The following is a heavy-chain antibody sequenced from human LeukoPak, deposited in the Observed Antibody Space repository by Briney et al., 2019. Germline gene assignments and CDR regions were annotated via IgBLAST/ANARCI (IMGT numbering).Heavy chain of an antibody. J-gene: IGHJ5*02. CDR1: GGSISSGGYS. Sequence: SETLSLTCAVSGGSISSGGYSWSWVRQPPGEGLEWVGYIYHSGSTYYNPSLKSRVTISVDTSKNQFSLKLSSVTAADTAVYYCARAYDWFDPWGQGTLVTVSS. CDR2: IYHSGST. D-gene: IGHD3-16*01. V-gene: IGHV4-30-2*05. CDR3: ARAYDWFDP.